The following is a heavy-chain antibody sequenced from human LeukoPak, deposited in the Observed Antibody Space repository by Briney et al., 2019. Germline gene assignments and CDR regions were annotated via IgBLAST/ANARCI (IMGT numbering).Heavy chain of an antibody. V-gene: IGHV4-30-2*01. CDR3: ASSSSGLPDFDY. CDR2: IYHSGST. D-gene: IGHD6-6*01. J-gene: IGHJ4*02. Sequence: SETLSLTCAVSGGSISRGGYSWSWIRQPPGKGLEWIGYIYHSGSTYYNPSLKSRVTISVDRSKNQFSLKLSSVTAADTAVYYCASSSSGLPDFDYWGQGTLVTVSS. CDR1: GGSISRGGYS.